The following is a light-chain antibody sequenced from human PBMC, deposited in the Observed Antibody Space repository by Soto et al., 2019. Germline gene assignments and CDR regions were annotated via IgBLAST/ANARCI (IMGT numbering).Light chain of an antibody. J-gene: IGLJ1*01. V-gene: IGLV2-14*01. CDR3: SPYTSSSTRV. Sequence: QSALTQPASVSGSPGQSITISCTGTSSDVGGYNYVSWYQQHPGKAPKLMIYEVSNRPSGVSNRFSGSKSSNTASLTISGLQAEDEADYYCSPYTSSSTRVFGTGTKVTVL. CDR2: EVS. CDR1: SSDVGGYNY.